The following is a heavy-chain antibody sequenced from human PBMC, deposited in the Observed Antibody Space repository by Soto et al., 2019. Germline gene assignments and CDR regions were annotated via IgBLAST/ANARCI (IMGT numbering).Heavy chain of an antibody. CDR2: INPNSGGT. CDR3: ARVGTYCGCDCYSSYYYYGMDV. CDR1: GYTFTGYY. Sequence: QVQLVQSGAEVKKPGASVKVSCKASGYTFTGYYMHWVRQAPGQGLEWMGWINPNSGGTNYAQKFKGCVTMTRDTSMNTAYMELSRLRSDDTAVYYCARVGTYCGCDCYSSYYYYGMDVWGQGTTVTVSS. V-gene: IGHV1-2*04. J-gene: IGHJ6*02. D-gene: IGHD2-21*02.